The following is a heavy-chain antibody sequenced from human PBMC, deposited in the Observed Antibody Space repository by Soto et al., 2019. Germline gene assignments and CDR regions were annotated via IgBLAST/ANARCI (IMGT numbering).Heavy chain of an antibody. CDR1: GGSISSGCYY. CDR3: ARDPIRYYDFWSGYYVYGMDV. Sequence: QVQLQESGPGLVKPSQTLSLTCTVSGGSISSGCYYWSCIRQHPGKGLEGIGYIYYSGSTYYNTSLRSRVTTSLDTSKNPCSLQLSSVTAAGTAVYYCARDPIRYYDFWSGYYVYGMDVWGQGTTVTVSS. V-gene: IGHV4-31*03. D-gene: IGHD3-3*01. J-gene: IGHJ6*02. CDR2: IYYSGST.